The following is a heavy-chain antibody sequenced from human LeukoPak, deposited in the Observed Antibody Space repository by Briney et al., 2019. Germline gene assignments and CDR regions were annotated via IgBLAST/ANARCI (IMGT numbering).Heavy chain of an antibody. Sequence: PSETLSLTCTVSGGSISSYYWSWIRQPPGKGLEWIGYIYYSGSTNYNPSLKSRVTISVDTSKNQFSLKLSSVTAADTAVYYCARGGLPGPGDIVVVPALRWGYYYYMDVWGKGTTVTVSS. D-gene: IGHD2-2*01. CDR3: ARGGLPGPGDIVVVPALRWGYYYYMDV. CDR2: IYYSGST. CDR1: GGSISSYY. J-gene: IGHJ6*03. V-gene: IGHV4-59*01.